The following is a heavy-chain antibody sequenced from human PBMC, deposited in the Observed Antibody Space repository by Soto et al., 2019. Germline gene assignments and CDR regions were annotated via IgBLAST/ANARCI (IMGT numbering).Heavy chain of an antibody. CDR1: GYTFSSYF. CDR3: ARDLPPVDY. Sequence: QVQLVQSGAEVKKPGASVKVSCKASGYTFSSYFISWVRQAPGQGLEWMGWISAYNGNTYYAQNLHGRVTMTTDTSTSTAYMELRGLRSDDTAVCYCARDLPPVDYWAQGTLVTVSS. V-gene: IGHV1-18*01. J-gene: IGHJ4*02. CDR2: ISAYNGNT.